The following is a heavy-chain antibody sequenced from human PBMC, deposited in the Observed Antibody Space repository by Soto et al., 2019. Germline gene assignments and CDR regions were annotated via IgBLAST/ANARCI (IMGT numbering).Heavy chain of an antibody. CDR1: VFTLSSYA. D-gene: IGHD2-15*01. CDR3: AKGTAIAVVIDGRFEG. V-gene: IGHV3-23*01. CDR2: LSVSLGNT. Sequence: VGSLRLSCASSVFTLSSYAMSCVRHSPGKWLEWVSALSVSLGNTHYADSVKGRFTISRDNSKNTLYLQMNSLKAEDTAVYYCAKGTAIAVVIDGRFEGWGQGTLVKVSS. J-gene: IGHJ4*02.